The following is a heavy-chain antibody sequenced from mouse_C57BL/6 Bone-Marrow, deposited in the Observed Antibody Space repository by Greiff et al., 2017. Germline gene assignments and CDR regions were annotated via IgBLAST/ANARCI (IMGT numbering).Heavy chain of an antibody. CDR3: ARLWDGAWFAY. J-gene: IGHJ3*01. CDR2: ISNGGGST. Sequence: EVMLVESGGGLVQPGGSLKLSCAASGFTFSGYYMSWVRQTPEKRLEWVAYISNGGGSTYYPDTVKGRFTISRDNAKNTLYLQMSRLKSEDTAMYYCARLWDGAWFAYWGQGTLVTVSA. V-gene: IGHV5-12*01. CDR1: GFTFSGYY. D-gene: IGHD4-1*01.